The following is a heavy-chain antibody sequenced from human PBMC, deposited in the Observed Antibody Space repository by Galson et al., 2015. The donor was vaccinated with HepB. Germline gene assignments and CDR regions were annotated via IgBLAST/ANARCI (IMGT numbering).Heavy chain of an antibody. V-gene: IGHV3-48*01. CDR3: ARDFWSSFYTGDY. J-gene: IGHJ4*02. CDR2: ISSRGSTI. Sequence: SLRLSCAASGFTFSTYGMNWVRQAPGKGLEWVSYISSRGSTIYYADSVKGRFTISRDDAKTALYLQMNSLRAEDTALYYCARDFWSSFYTGDYWGQGTLVTVSS. D-gene: IGHD3-3*01. CDR1: GFTFSTYG.